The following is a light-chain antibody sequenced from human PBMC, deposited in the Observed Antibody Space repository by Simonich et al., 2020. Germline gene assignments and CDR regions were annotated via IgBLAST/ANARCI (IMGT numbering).Light chain of an antibody. J-gene: IGLJ2*01. CDR3: SSYTSSSTLV. Sequence: QSALTQPASVSGSPGQSIAISCTGTSSDVGGYNYVSWYQQHPGKAPKLMIYDVSKRTSGATNRFSGSNSGNTASLTISWLQAEDEADYYCSSYTSSSTLVFGGGTKLTVL. V-gene: IGLV2-14*01. CDR1: SSDVGGYNY. CDR2: DVS.